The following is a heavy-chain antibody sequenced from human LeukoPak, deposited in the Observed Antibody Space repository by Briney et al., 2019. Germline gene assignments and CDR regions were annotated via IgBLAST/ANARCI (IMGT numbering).Heavy chain of an antibody. CDR3: ARDVTDIVVVPLEDAFDI. V-gene: IGHV1-18*01. CDR2: ISAYNGNT. Sequence: ASVKVSCKASGYTFTSYGISWVRQAPGQGLEWMGWISAYNGNTNYAQKLQGRVAMTTDTSTSTAYMELRSLRSDDTAVYYCARDVTDIVVVPLEDAFDIWGQGTMVTVSS. CDR1: GYTFTSYG. J-gene: IGHJ3*02. D-gene: IGHD2-2*01.